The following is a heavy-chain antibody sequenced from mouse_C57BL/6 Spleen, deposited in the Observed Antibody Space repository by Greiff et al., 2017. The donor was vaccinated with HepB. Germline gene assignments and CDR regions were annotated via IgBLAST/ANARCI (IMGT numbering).Heavy chain of an antibody. CDR2: SRNKANDYTT. V-gene: IGHV7-1*01. CDR1: GFTFSDFY. D-gene: IGHD3-1*01. J-gene: IGHJ1*03. CDR3: ARDGGLGYFDV. Sequence: DVKLVESGGGLVQSGRSLRLSCATSGFTFSDFYMEWVRQAPGKGLEWIAASRNKANDYTTEYSASVKGRFIVSRDTSQSILYLQMNALRAEDTAIYYCARDGGLGYFDVWGTGTTVTVSS.